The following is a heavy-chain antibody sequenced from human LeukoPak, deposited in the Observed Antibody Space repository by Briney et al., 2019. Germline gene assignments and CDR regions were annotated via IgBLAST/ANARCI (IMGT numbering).Heavy chain of an antibody. CDR1: GGSISSSSYY. Sequence: SETLSLTCTVPGGSISSSSYYWGWIRQPPGKGLEWIGSIYHSGSTYYHPSLKSRVTISVDTAKNQFSLKLGSVTAADTAVYYCARPTSYYGDYMWWGQGALVTVSS. CDR3: ARPTSYYGDYMW. D-gene: IGHD4-17*01. J-gene: IGHJ4*02. CDR2: IYHSGST. V-gene: IGHV4-39*01.